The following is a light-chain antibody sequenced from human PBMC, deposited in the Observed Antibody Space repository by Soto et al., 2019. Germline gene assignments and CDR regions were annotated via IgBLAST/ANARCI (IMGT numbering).Light chain of an antibody. CDR3: QQYNSWLWT. CDR2: AAS. Sequence: EIVLTQSPGTLSLSPGERATLSCRASQSVTSSYLAWYQQKPGQAPRLLIYAASTRATGIPARFSGSGSGTDFTLIISSLQSEDSAVYYCQQYNSWLWTFGQGTKVDIK. J-gene: IGKJ1*01. CDR1: QSVTSSY. V-gene: IGKV3-20*01.